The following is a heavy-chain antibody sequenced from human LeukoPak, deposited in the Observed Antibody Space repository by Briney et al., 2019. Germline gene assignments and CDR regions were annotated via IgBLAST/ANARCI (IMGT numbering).Heavy chain of an antibody. CDR2: IYYSGST. CDR3: ARDRWGNWNDDYFDY. CDR1: GGSISSYY. Sequence: LETLSLTCTVSGGSISSYYWSWIRQPPGKGLEWIGYIYYSGSTNYNPSLKSRVTISVDTSKNQFSLKLSSVTAADTAVYYCARDRWGNWNDDYFDYWGQGTLVTVSS. D-gene: IGHD1-20*01. J-gene: IGHJ4*02. V-gene: IGHV4-59*01.